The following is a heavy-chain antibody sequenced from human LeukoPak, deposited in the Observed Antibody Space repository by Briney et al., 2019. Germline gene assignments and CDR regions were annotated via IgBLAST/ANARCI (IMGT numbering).Heavy chain of an antibody. CDR1: GYTFTGYY. V-gene: IGHV1-2*02. D-gene: IGHD4-17*01. J-gene: IGHJ4*02. CDR3: ARLPSDYEKVPFDY. CDR2: INPNSGGT. Sequence: ASVKVSCQASGYTFTGYYMHWVRQAPGQGLEWMGWINPNSGGTNYAQKFQGRVTMTRDTSISTAYMELSRLRSDDTAVYYCARLPSDYEKVPFDYWGQGTLVTVSS.